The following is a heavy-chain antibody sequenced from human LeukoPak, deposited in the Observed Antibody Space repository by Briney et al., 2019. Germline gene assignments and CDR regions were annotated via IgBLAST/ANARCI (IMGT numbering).Heavy chain of an antibody. CDR1: GFTFSSYA. Sequence: PGGSLRLSCAASGFTFSSYAMSWVRQAPGKGLEWVSGISGSGGSTYYADSVKGRFTISRDNSKNTLYLQMNSLRVEDTAVYYCAKFRSSSWYEGFDYWGQGTLVTVSS. CDR3: AKFRSSSWYEGFDY. CDR2: ISGSGGST. V-gene: IGHV3-23*01. J-gene: IGHJ4*02. D-gene: IGHD6-13*01.